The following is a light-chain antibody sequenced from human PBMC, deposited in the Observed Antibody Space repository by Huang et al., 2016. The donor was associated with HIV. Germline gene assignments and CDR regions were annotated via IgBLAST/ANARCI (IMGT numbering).Light chain of an antibody. CDR3: QQRSNWPPGAT. CDR1: QSISSY. J-gene: IGKJ2*01. CDR2: DAS. V-gene: IGKV3-11*01. Sequence: EIVLTQTPAILSLSPGETATLSCRASQSISSYLAWYQHKPGQAPRLLIYDASIRATCIPARFSGSGSGTDFTLTIFSLEPEDFAVYYCQQRSNWPPGATFGQGTRLEIK.